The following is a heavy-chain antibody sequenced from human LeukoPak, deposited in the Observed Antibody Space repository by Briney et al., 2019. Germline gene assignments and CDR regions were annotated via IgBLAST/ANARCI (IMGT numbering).Heavy chain of an antibody. CDR1: GGSISSSSYS. V-gene: IGHV4-39*01. CDR2: IYYSGST. CDR3: ARPWAQTWIQPSDDYYYYGMDV. J-gene: IGHJ6*02. Sequence: SETLSLTCTVSGGSISSSSYSWGWIRQPPGKGLEWIGSIYYSGSTYYNPSLKSRVTISVDTSKNQFSLKLSSVTAADTAVYYCARPWAQTWIQPSDDYYYYGMDVWGQGTTVTVSS. D-gene: IGHD5-18*01.